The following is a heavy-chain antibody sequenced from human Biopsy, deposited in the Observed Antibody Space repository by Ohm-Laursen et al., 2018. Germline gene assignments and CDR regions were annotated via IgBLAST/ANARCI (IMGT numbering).Heavy chain of an antibody. CDR3: ARDRMTDVFGGPTRTDVFDS. Sequence: GSSVKVSCKVSGSTFNDYFTHWVRQSPGQGLEWMGWVNPNSGATNSAENFRDRVTLTRDTSISAVYIELRRLKSDDAAVYYCARDRMTDVFGGPTRTDVFDSWGQGTPVTVSS. J-gene: IGHJ4*02. V-gene: IGHV1-2*02. CDR1: GSTFNDYF. CDR2: VNPNSGAT. D-gene: IGHD3-10*01.